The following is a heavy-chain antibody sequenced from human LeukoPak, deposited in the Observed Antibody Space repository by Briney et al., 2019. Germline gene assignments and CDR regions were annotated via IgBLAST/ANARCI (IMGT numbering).Heavy chain of an antibody. CDR2: IIPILGIA. V-gene: IGHV1-69*04. D-gene: IGHD5-18*01. CDR1: GGTFSSYA. J-gene: IGHJ5*02. Sequence: GASVKVSCKASGGTFSSYAISWVRQAPGQGLEWMGRIIPILGIANYAQKFQGRVTITADKSTSTAYMELSSLRSEDTAVYYYAAGGDSYGTNNWFDPWGQGTLVTVSS. CDR3: AAGGDSYGTNNWFDP.